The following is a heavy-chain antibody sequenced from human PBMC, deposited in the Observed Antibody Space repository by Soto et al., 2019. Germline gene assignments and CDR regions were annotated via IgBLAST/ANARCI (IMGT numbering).Heavy chain of an antibody. J-gene: IGHJ6*02. CDR3: ARETFPGYYYDSSGSYGMDV. V-gene: IGHV1-2*04. Sequence: ASVKGSSKASGYTFTGYYMHWVRQAPGQGLEWMGWINPNSGGTNYAQKFQGWVTMTRDTSISTAYMELSRLRSDDTAVYYCARETFPGYYYDSSGSYGMDVWGQGTTVTVSS. D-gene: IGHD3-22*01. CDR2: INPNSGGT. CDR1: GYTFTGYY.